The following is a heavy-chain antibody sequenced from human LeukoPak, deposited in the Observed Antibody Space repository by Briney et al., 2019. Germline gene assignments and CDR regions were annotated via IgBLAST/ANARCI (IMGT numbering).Heavy chain of an antibody. D-gene: IGHD2-2*01. V-gene: IGHV4-34*01. CDR3: ARHARRIVVVPAAHNWFDP. CDR1: GGSFSGYY. CDR2: INHSGST. Sequence: SETLSLTCAVYGGSFSGYYWSWIRQPPGKGLEWIGEINHSGSTNYNPSLKSRVTISVDTSKNQFSLKLSSVTAADTAVYYCARHARRIVVVPAAHNWFDPWGQGTLVTVSS. J-gene: IGHJ5*02.